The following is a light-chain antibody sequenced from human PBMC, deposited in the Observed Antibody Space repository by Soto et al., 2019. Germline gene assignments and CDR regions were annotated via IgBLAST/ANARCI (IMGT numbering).Light chain of an antibody. CDR3: QESQRPPPDT. V-gene: IGKV1-39*01. J-gene: IGKJ5*01. CDR1: QSITRF. CDR2: AAS. Sequence: TCRASQSITRFLNWYPQKPGKAPKLLIYAASSLQSGVPSRFSVSGSGTDFTLTIAVLPPQDFATSDCQESQRPPPDTFRQGTRWRL.